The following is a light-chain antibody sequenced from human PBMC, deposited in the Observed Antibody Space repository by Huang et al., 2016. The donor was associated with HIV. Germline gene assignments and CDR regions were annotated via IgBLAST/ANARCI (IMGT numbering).Light chain of an antibody. Sequence: DIQMTQSPSSLSVSVGDRVTITCRASQVISGSLAWYQQKAGKAPKLLLYAASRLESGVPSRFSGSGSGTDYTLTISSLQPEDFATYYCQQYYDLLRTFGQGTKVEIK. J-gene: IGKJ1*01. CDR2: AAS. V-gene: IGKV1-NL1*01. CDR1: QVISGS. CDR3: QQYYDLLRT.